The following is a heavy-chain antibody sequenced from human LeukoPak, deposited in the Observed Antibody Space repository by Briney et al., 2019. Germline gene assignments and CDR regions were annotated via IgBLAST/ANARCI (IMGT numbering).Heavy chain of an antibody. CDR3: ARDTGSSPGDY. CDR1: GYTFTSYG. V-gene: IGHV1-18*01. CDR2: ISTYNGDT. J-gene: IGHJ4*02. Sequence: EASVKVSCKASGYTFTSYGITWVRQAPGQGLEWMGWISTYNGDTNYAQNLQGRVTMTTDTSTSTAYMDLRSLRSDDTAVYYCARDTGSSPGDYWGQGTLVTVSS. D-gene: IGHD1-26*01.